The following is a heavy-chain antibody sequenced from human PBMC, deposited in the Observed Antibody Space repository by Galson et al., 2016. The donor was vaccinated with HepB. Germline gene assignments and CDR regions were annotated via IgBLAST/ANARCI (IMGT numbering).Heavy chain of an antibody. D-gene: IGHD3-3*01. CDR3: ARFSYLRPDY. V-gene: IGHV4-39*07. J-gene: IGHJ4*02. CDR2: IYYTGST. Sequence: SETLSLTCTVSGGSISSSSYYWGWIRQPPGKGLEWIGSIYYTGSTYYNASLKSRVTISVDTSKNQFSLKLSSVAAADTAVYYCARFSYLRPDYWGQGTLVTVSS. CDR1: GGSISSSSYY.